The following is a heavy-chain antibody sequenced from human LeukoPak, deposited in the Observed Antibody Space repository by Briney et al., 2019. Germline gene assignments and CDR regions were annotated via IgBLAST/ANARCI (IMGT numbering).Heavy chain of an antibody. CDR2: VDPDDGQR. Sequence: ASVKVSCKLSGYTLNDISMHWVRQPPGKGLEWMGGVDPDDGQRVYAQNFQGRVTMTEDTSTNTAYMELSRLRSEDTAVYYCAAVSGHYTLLDAWGQGALVAVST. CDR3: AAVSGHYTLLDA. V-gene: IGHV1-24*01. J-gene: IGHJ5*02. D-gene: IGHD1-26*01. CDR1: GYTLNDIS.